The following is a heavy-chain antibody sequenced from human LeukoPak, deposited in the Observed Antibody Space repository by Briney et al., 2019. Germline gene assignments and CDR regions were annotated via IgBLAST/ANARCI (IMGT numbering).Heavy chain of an antibody. D-gene: IGHD2-2*02. CDR2: MNANSGNT. CDR1: GYTFTSYD. CDR3: ARGLTFKRIPAAIRGYYFDY. V-gene: IGHV1-8*01. J-gene: IGHJ4*02. Sequence: ASVRVSCKASGYTFTSYDINWVRQAPGQGLEWMGWMNANSGNTGYAQTFQGRVTMTRNTSISTAYMELSSLRSEYTAVYYCARGLTFKRIPAAIRGYYFDYWGQGTLVTVSS.